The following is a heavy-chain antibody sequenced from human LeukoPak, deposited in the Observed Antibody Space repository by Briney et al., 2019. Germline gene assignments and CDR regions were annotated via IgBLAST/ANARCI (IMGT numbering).Heavy chain of an antibody. CDR3: ARGSSSFNYYYYMDV. CDR2: IYYSGST. J-gene: IGHJ6*03. CDR1: GGSISSHY. D-gene: IGHD6-6*01. Sequence: SGTLSLTCTVSGGSISSHYWSWIRQPPGKGLEWIGYIYYSGSTNYNPSLKSRVTISVDTSKNQFSLKLSSVTAADTAVYYCARGSSSFNYYYYMDVWGKGTTVTVSS. V-gene: IGHV4-59*11.